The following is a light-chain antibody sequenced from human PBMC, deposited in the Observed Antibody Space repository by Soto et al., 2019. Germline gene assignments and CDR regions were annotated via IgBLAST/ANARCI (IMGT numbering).Light chain of an antibody. CDR2: SNN. J-gene: IGLJ1*01. V-gene: IGLV1-44*01. CDR3: AAWDDSLNGYV. CDR1: NSNIGSHT. Sequence: QAVVTQAPSASGTPGQGVTISCSGSNSNIGSHTVNWYQQLPGTAPKLLIYSNNQRPSGVPDRFSGSGSGTSASLAISGLQSDDEADYYCAAWDDSLNGYVFGTGTKLTVL.